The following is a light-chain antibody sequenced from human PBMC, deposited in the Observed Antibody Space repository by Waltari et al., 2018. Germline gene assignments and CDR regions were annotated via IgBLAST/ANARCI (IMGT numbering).Light chain of an antibody. CDR2: KDR. Sequence: SYELTQPPSVSVSPGQTARITCSGDALPKHYAYWFQQKPGQAPVLVICKDRERPSGIPERFSGSSSGTTVTLTISGVRAEDEADYYCQSTDSSGSYRVFGGGTKLTVL. J-gene: IGLJ2*01. CDR1: ALPKHY. V-gene: IGLV3-25*03. CDR3: QSTDSSGSYRV.